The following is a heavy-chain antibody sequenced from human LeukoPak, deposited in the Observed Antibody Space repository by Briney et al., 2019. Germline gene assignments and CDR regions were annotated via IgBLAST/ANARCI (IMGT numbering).Heavy chain of an antibody. J-gene: IGHJ6*02. D-gene: IGHD6-19*01. Sequence: ASVKVSCKVSGYTLTELSMHWVRQAPGKGLEWMGGFDPEDGETIYAQKFQGRVTMTEDTSTDTAYMELSSLRSEDTAVYYCATAAVAGPPLNYYYGKDVWGQGTTVTVSS. CDR2: FDPEDGET. V-gene: IGHV1-24*01. CDR1: GYTLTELS. CDR3: ATAAVAGPPLNYYYGKDV.